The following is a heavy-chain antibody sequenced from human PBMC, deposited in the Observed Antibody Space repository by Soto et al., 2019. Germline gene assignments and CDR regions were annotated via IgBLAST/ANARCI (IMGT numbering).Heavy chain of an antibody. D-gene: IGHD3-3*01. CDR3: ARTLRFLDSPITNY. J-gene: IGHJ4*02. CDR2: IDWDDDK. Sequence: GSGPTLVNPTQTLTLTCTFSGFSLSTSGMSVSWIRQPPGKALEWLARIDWDDDKYYSTSLKTRLTISKDTSKNQVVLTMTNMDPVDTATYYCARTLRFLDSPITNYWGQGTLVTVSS. CDR1: GFSLSTSGMS. V-gene: IGHV2-70*11.